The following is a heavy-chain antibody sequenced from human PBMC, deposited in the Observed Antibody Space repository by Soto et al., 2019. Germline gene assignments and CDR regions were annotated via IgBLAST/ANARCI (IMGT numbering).Heavy chain of an antibody. V-gene: IGHV1-46*01. J-gene: IGHJ6*02. Sequence: GASVKVSCKASGYTFTSYYMHWVRQAPGQGLEWMGIINPSGGSTSYAQKFQGRVTMTRDTSTSTVYMELSSLRSEDTAVYYCARDISVKTKIYYYYGMDVWGQGTTVTVSS. CDR3: ARDISVKTKIYYYYGMDV. CDR2: INPSGGST. CDR1: GYTFTSYY. D-gene: IGHD3-9*01.